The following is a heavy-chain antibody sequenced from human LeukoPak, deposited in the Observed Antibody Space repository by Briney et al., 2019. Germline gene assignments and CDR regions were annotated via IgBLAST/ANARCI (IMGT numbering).Heavy chain of an antibody. CDR3: ARDYYDSSGYYYFDY. J-gene: IGHJ4*02. Sequence: RGSLRLSCAASGFTFSSYSMTWVRQAPGKVLEWVSSISKTSSYIYYADSVKGRFTISRDNAKNSLFLQMNSLRAEDTAVYYCARDYYDSSGYYYFDYWGQGTLVTVSS. CDR1: GFTFSSYS. V-gene: IGHV3-21*01. CDR2: ISKTSSYI. D-gene: IGHD3-22*01.